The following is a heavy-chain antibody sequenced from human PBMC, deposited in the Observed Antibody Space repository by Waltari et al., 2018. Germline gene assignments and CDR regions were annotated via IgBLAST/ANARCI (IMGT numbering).Heavy chain of an antibody. V-gene: IGHV4-38-2*01. D-gene: IGHD2-2*03. CDR1: GYFINTGFF. J-gene: IGHJ5*02. Sequence: QVQLQESGPGLVRPSETLSLTCDVSGYFINTGFFCGWIRQPPGKGLEWIGNIYHDGTTYYNPSLKPRLMISLDPSKNQFSLRLNFVDVADTAVYYCARQTLGYCTSAACRRLETWGQGILVTVSS. CDR3: ARQTLGYCTSAACRRLET. CDR2: IYHDGTT.